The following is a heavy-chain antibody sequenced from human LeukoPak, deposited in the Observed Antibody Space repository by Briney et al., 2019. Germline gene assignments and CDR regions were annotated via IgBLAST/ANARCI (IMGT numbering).Heavy chain of an antibody. CDR3: ARPVGRGAFDI. CDR2: IYHSGST. D-gene: IGHD1-26*01. CDR1: GYSISSGYY. J-gene: IGHJ3*02. V-gene: IGHV4-38-2*01. Sequence: PSETLSLTCAVSGYSISSGYYWGWIRQPPGKGLEWIGSIYHSGSTYYNPSLKSRVTISVDTSKNQFSLKLTSVTAADTAVYYCARPVGRGAFDIWGQGTMVIVSS.